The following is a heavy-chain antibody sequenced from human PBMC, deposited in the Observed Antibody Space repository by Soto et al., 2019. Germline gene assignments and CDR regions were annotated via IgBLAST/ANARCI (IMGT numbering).Heavy chain of an antibody. CDR1: GFSVSSNY. V-gene: IGHV3-53*02. CDR3: ARRYIVGVTGDY. D-gene: IGHD1-26*01. Sequence: EVRLVETGGGMIQPGGSLRLSCAVSGFSVSSNYMSWVRQAPGKGLEWVSLIYSGGTTSYADSVKGRFIISRDSSKNTLFLQMNSLRVEDTAVYYCARRYIVGVTGDYWGQGTLVTVSS. CDR2: IYSGGTT. J-gene: IGHJ4*02.